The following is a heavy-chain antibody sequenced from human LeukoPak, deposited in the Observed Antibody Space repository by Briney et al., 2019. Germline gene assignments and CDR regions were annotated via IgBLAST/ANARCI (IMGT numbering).Heavy chain of an antibody. J-gene: IGHJ3*02. Sequence: QTGGSLRLSCAASGFTFSSCWMHWVRQAPGKGLLWVSRTNRDGSDSSYADSVKGRFTISRDNAKNTLYLQMNSLRAEDTAVYYCATVVGGYYPPVDGLDIWGQGTMDTVSS. D-gene: IGHD6-25*01. V-gene: IGHV3-74*01. CDR2: TNRDGSDS. CDR3: ATVVGGYYPPVDGLDI. CDR1: GFTFSSCW.